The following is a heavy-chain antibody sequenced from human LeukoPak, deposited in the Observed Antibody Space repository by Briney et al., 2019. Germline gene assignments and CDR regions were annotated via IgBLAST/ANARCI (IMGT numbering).Heavy chain of an antibody. CDR1: GGSSSSSRYY. CDR3: ARRPNYGDYDGGFDY. J-gene: IGHJ4*02. V-gene: IGHV4-39*01. D-gene: IGHD4-17*01. CDR2: IYYSGST. Sequence: PSETLSLTCTVSGGSSSSSRYYWGWIRQPPGKGLEWIGSIYYSGSTYYNPSLKSRVTISVDTSKNQFSLKLSSVTAADTAVYYCARRPNYGDYDGGFDYWGQGTLVTVSS.